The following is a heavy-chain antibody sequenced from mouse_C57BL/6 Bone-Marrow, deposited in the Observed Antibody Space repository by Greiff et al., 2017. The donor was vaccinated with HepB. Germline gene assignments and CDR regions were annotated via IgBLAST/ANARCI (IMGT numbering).Heavy chain of an antibody. V-gene: IGHV14-3*01. CDR1: GFNFKNTY. CDR3: ARGATVAYAMDN. J-gene: IGHJ4*01. Sequence: EVQLQQSVAELVRPGASVKLSCTASGFNFKNTYMHWVKQRPEQGLEWIGRIDSANGNTKYAPKVPGKAAITADTSSNTSYLQLSSLTSEDTDSYYCARGATVAYAMDNWGQGPSVAV. D-gene: IGHD1-1*01. CDR2: IDSANGNT.